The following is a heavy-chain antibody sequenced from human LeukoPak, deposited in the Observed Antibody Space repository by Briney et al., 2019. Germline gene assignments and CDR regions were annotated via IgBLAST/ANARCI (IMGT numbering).Heavy chain of an antibody. CDR1: GGSFSGYY. CDR3: ARGTEVTHFDY. V-gene: IGHV4-34*01. Sequence: PSETLSLTCAVYGGSFSGYYWSWIRQPPGKGLEWIGEINHSGSTNYNPSLKSRVTISVDTSKDQFSLKLSSVTAADTAVYYCARGTEVTHFDYWGQGTLVTVSS. CDR2: INHSGST. J-gene: IGHJ4*02. D-gene: IGHD5-18*01.